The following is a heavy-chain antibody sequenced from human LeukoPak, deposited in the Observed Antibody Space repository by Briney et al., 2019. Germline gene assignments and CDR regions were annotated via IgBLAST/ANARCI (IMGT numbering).Heavy chain of an antibody. CDR1: GGSISSYS. CDR2: IYHSGST. D-gene: IGHD5-12*01. CDR3: ARTRGWLFDY. J-gene: IGHJ4*02. V-gene: IGHV4-30-2*01. Sequence: PSETLSLTCTISGGSISSYSWSWIRQPPGKGLEWIGYIYHSGSTYYNPSLKSRVTISVDRSKNQFSLKLSSVTAADTAVYYCARTRGWLFDYWGQGTLVTVSS.